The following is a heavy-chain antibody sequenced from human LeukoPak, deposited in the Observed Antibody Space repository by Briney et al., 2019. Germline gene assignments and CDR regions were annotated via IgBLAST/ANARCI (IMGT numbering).Heavy chain of an antibody. J-gene: IGHJ6*03. CDR1: GVTFTSDA. D-gene: IGHD2-2*01. CDR2: ICGSGGSP. CDR3: AKDGPPTAGYCSSTSCSPAYYYYYMDV. Sequence: GGSLRLSCAASGVTFTSDAMSCVRDAPGEGVEWGSAICGSGGSPYYADYVKGRLTISRDNYKNTLYLQLNSLRAEDTAVYYCAKDGPPTAGYCSSTSCSPAYYYYYMDVWGKGTTVTVSS. V-gene: IGHV3-23*01.